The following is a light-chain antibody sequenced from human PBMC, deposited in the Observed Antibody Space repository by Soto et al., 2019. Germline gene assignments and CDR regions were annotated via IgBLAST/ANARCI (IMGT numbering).Light chain of an antibody. CDR3: QQYGTSPWT. CDR1: QSVSSSY. J-gene: IGKJ1*01. Sequence: EIVLTQSPGTLSLSPGERATLSCRASQSVSSSYLAWYQQKPGQAPRLLIYDASSRATGIPDRFSGSGSGTDFTLTISRLEPEDFVVYYCQQYGTSPWTFGQGTKVEIK. CDR2: DAS. V-gene: IGKV3-20*01.